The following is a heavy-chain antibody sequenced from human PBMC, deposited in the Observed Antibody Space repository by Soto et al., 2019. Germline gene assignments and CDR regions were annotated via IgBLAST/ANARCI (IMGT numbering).Heavy chain of an antibody. CDR3: AREAIVVVPAAISHHYYFDY. D-gene: IGHD2-2*02. CDR1: GGSISSGGYY. CDR2: IYYSGST. V-gene: IGHV4-31*03. Sequence: LSLTGTVAGGSISSGGYYWSWIRQHPGKGLEWIGYIYYSGSTYYNPSLKSRVTISVDTSKNQFSLKLSSVTAADTAVYYCAREAIVVVPAAISHHYYFDYWGQGTLVTVSS. J-gene: IGHJ4*02.